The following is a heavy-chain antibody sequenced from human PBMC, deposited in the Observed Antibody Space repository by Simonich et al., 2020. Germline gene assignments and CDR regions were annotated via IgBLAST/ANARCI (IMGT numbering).Heavy chain of an antibody. CDR3: ARVGYSNYYYYGMDV. V-gene: IGHV4-38-2*01. CDR1: GYSISSGYY. Sequence: QVQLQESGPGLVKPSETLSLTCAVSGYSISSGYYWCWVRQPPGKGLEWSGSIYHSASTYYNPSPKSRVTISGDTSKNQFSLKLSSVTAADTAVYYCARVGYSNYYYYGMDVWGQGTTVTVSS. D-gene: IGHD6-13*01. CDR2: IYHSAST. J-gene: IGHJ6*02.